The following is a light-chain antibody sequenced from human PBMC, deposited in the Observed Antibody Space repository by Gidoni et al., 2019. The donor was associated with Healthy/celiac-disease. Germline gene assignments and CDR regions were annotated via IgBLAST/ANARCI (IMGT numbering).Light chain of an antibody. CDR2: DAS. Sequence: EIVLTQSPATLSLSPGESATLSCRASQSVSSYLAWYQQKPGQAPRLLIYDASNRATGLPARCSGSGSGTYFTLTISSLEPEDFAVYYCQQRSNSFTFGPGTKVDIK. V-gene: IGKV3-11*01. CDR3: QQRSNSFT. CDR1: QSVSSY. J-gene: IGKJ3*01.